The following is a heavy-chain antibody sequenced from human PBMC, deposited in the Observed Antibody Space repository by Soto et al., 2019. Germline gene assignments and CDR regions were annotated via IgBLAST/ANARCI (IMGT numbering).Heavy chain of an antibody. J-gene: IGHJ4*02. V-gene: IGHV3-15*01. D-gene: IGHD3-22*01. CDR3: TTYYYDSSGYYYFDY. CDR2: IKSKTDGGTT. Sequence: GGSLRLSCAASGFTFSNAWMSWVRQAPGKGLEWVGHIKSKTDGGTTDYAAPVKGRFTISRDDSKNTLYLQMNSLKTEDTAVYYCTTYYYDSSGYYYFDYWGQGTLVTVSS. CDR1: GFTFSNAW.